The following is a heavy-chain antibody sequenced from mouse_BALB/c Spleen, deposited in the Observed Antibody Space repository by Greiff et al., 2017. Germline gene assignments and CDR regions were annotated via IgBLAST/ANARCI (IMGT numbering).Heavy chain of an antibody. J-gene: IGHJ2*01. Sequence: EVQLQQSGPELVKPGASVKMSCKASGYTFTSYVMHWVKQKPGQGLEWIGYINPYNDGTKYNEKFKGKATLTSDKSSSTAYMELSSLTSEDSAVYYCASQTARAGYYFDYWGQGTTLTVSS. CDR3: ASQTARAGYYFDY. CDR1: GYTFTSYV. V-gene: IGHV1-14*01. D-gene: IGHD3-2*01. CDR2: INPYNDGT.